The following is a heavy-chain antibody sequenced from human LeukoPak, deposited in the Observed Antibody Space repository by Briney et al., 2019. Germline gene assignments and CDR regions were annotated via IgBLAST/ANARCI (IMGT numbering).Heavy chain of an antibody. J-gene: IGHJ4*02. Sequence: GGSLRLSCAASGYTFSSYTMNWVRQAPGKGLEWVSSIISSGAYIYYADSVKGRFTISRDNAKNSLYLQMNSLRAEDTAVYYCARDFGGYCSSTNCYLGHLDYWGQGTLVTVSS. D-gene: IGHD2-2*01. CDR2: IISSGAYI. CDR1: GYTFSSYT. V-gene: IGHV3-21*03. CDR3: ARDFGGYCSSTNCYLGHLDY.